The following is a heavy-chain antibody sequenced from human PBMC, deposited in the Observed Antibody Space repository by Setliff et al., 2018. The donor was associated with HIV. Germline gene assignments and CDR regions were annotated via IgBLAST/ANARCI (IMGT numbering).Heavy chain of an antibody. D-gene: IGHD4-17*01. J-gene: IGHJ4*02. CDR1: GASIDYSNYY. CDR3: ARRDNYGDYGGAY. V-gene: IGHV4-39*01. CDR2: IYYSGST. Sequence: PSETLSLTCAVSGASIDYSNYYWGWIRQPPGKGLEWIGSIYYSGSTYYNPPLKSRVTISVDTSKNQFSLNLSSVTAADTAVYYCARRDNYGDYGGAYWGQGTLVTVSS.